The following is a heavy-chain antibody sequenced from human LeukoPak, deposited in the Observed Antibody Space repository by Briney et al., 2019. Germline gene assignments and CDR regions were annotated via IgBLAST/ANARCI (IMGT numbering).Heavy chain of an antibody. D-gene: IGHD6-13*01. CDR3: VRDLVIAAAGRGYFDY. Sequence: GASVKVSCKASGGTFSSYAISWVRQAPGQGLEWMGRIIPIFGTANYAQKFQGRVTITADKSTSTAYMELSSLRSEDTAVYYCVRDLVIAAAGRGYFDYWGQGTLVTVSS. J-gene: IGHJ4*02. CDR1: GGTFSSYA. CDR2: IIPIFGTA. V-gene: IGHV1-69*06.